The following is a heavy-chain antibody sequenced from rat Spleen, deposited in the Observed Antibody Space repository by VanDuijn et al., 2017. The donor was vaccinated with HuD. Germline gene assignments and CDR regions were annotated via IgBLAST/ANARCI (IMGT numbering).Heavy chain of an antibody. Sequence: EVQMVESGGGLVQPGRSLKLSCAASGFTFSDYAMAWVRQAPKKGLEWVATIVYDGSGTYYRDSVKGRFTISRDNAKSTLYLQMNSLRSEDTATYYCARHEGRYYGYNYGYNWFAYWGQGTLVTVSS. D-gene: IGHD1-9*01. CDR1: GFTFSDYA. J-gene: IGHJ3*01. V-gene: IGHV5-29*01. CDR2: IVYDGSGT. CDR3: ARHEGRYYGYNYGYNWFAY.